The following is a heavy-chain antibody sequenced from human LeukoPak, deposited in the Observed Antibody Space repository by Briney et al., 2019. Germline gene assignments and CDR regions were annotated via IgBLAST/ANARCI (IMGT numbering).Heavy chain of an antibody. J-gene: IGHJ1*01. V-gene: IGHV4-34*01. CDR2: INHRGST. CDR1: GVSLTGYY. Sequence: SETLSLTCAVSGVSLTGYYWSWIRQSPGKGLEWIGEINHRGSTNYNPSLESRVTISVDTSKKQFSLNLSSVTAADTAVYYCARRGRYCTGANCYTGYFQHWGQGTLVTVSS. D-gene: IGHD2-2*02. CDR3: ARRGRYCTGANCYTGYFQH.